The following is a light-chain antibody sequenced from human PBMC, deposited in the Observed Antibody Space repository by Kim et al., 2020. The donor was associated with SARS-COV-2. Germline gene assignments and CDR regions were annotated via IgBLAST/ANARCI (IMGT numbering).Light chain of an antibody. CDR2: DAG. CDR3: QQRREWRRST. V-gene: IGKV3-11*01. J-gene: IGKJ5*01. CDR1: QSVSSY. Sequence: CPGGRAALSGGASQSVSSYVAWDQQRPGQAPRLLIYDAGSRATGIRARLSGSGSGTGFTLASGRVGPEDFGVYYCQQRREWRRSTCGQGRR.